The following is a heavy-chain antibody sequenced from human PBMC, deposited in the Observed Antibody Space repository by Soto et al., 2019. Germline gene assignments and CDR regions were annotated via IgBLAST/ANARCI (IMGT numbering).Heavy chain of an antibody. V-gene: IGHV3-30-3*01. CDR3: ARDGSVVVAATPDH. D-gene: IGHD2-15*01. J-gene: IGHJ4*02. Sequence: QVQLVESGGGVVQPGRSLRLSCAASGFTFSSYAMHWVRQAPGKGLEWVAVLSYDGSNKYYADSVKGRFTISRENSKNTLYLQMNSLRAEDTAVYYCARDGSVVVAATPDHWGQGTLVTDSS. CDR1: GFTFSSYA. CDR2: LSYDGSNK.